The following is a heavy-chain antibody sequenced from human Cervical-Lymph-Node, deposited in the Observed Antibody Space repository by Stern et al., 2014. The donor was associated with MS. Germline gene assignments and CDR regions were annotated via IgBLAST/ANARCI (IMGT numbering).Heavy chain of an antibody. CDR2: ISSSSSYI. J-gene: IGHJ4*02. CDR3: ATGMGDYFDY. D-gene: IGHD3-16*01. CDR1: GFTFSSYS. V-gene: IGHV3-21*01. Sequence: EVQLVESGGGLVKPGGSLRLSCAASGFTFSSYSMNWVRQAPGKGLEWASSISSSSSYIYYADSVKGRFTISRDNAKNSLYLQMNSLRAEDTAVYYCATGMGDYFDYWGQGTLVTVSS.